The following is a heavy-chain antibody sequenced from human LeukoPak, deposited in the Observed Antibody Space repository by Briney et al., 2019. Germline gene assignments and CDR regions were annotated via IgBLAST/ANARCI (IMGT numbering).Heavy chain of an antibody. CDR3: ARDGGSYFNFYYGMDV. CDR1: GGTFSSYA. J-gene: IGHJ6*02. D-gene: IGHD1-26*01. Sequence: SVNVSFKASGGTFSSYAISWVRQAPGQGLEWMGGIIPIFGTANYAQKFQGRVTIAADESTSTAYMELSSLRSEDTAVYYCARDGGSYFNFYYGMDVWGQGTTVTVSS. CDR2: IIPIFGTA. V-gene: IGHV1-69*13.